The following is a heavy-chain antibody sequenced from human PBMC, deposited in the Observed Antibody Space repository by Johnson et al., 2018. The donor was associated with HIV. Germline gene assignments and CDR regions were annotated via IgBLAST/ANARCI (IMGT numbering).Heavy chain of an antibody. CDR1: GFTFSSYA. D-gene: IGHD2-2*01. Sequence: QMLLVESGGGVVQPGRSLRLSCAASGFTFSSYAMHWVRQAPGKGLEWVAVISYAGSNKYYADSVKGRFTISRDNSKNTLYLQMNSLRAEDTAVYYCAREGGDCSSTSCYQDAFDIWGQGTMVTVSS. J-gene: IGHJ3*02. CDR2: ISYAGSNK. V-gene: IGHV3-30*04. CDR3: AREGGDCSSTSCYQDAFDI.